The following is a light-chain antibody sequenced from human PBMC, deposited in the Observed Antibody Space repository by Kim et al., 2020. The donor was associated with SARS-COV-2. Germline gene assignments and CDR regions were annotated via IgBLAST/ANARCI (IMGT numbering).Light chain of an antibody. J-gene: IGLJ2*01. V-gene: IGLV2-8*01. Sequence: GQSVTISCTGTSSDVGGYNYVSWYQQHPGKAPKLMIYEVSKRPSGVPDRFSGSKSGNTASLTFSGLQAEDEADYYCSSYAGSNNWVFGGGTQLTVL. CDR1: SSDVGGYNY. CDR3: SSYAGSNNWV. CDR2: EVS.